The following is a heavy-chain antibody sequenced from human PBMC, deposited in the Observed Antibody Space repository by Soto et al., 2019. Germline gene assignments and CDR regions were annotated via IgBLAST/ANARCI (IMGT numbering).Heavy chain of an antibody. CDR3: ASGVRGAEGGFGW. CDR1: GYTFSNYG. V-gene: IGHV1-18*01. D-gene: IGHD6-19*01. CDR2: ISLYSDGT. Sequence: ASVKVSCKTSGYTFSNYGITWVRQAPGQPLEWLGWISLYSDGTNYAQKFQGRVTMTTDTSTTTAYMELRSLTSDDTAVYYCASGVRGAEGGFGWWGQGTLVTASS. J-gene: IGHJ4*02.